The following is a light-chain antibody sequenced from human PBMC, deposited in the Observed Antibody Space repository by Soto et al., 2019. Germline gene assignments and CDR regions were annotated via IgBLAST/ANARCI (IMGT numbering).Light chain of an antibody. CDR3: QQYNNWPLT. CDR2: GAS. J-gene: IGKJ4*01. CDR1: RTVGGD. Sequence: EIVMTQSQATVSFSLGXRAALSCGASRTVGGDFAWYQQKPGQPPRLLIYGASVRATGIPARFSGSGSGTEFTLTISSLQSEDFAVYYCQQYNNWPLTFGGGTKVDIK. V-gene: IGKV3-15*01.